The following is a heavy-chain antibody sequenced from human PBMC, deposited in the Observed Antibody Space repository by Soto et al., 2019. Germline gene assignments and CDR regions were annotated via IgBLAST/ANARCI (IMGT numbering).Heavy chain of an antibody. Sequence: PSETLSLTCTVSGGSISSGDYYWSWIRQPPGKGLEWIGYIYYSGSTYYNPSLKSRVTISVDTSKNQFSLKLSSVTAEDTAVYYCARYATTIFGVVTLPGGWFDPWGQGTLVTVSS. CDR3: ARYATTIFGVVTLPGGWFDP. CDR2: IYYSGST. D-gene: IGHD3-3*01. J-gene: IGHJ5*02. CDR1: GGSISSGDYY. V-gene: IGHV4-30-4*01.